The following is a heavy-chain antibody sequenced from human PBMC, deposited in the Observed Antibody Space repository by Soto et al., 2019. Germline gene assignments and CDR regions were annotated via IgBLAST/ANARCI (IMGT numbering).Heavy chain of an antibody. V-gene: IGHV1-69*13. Sequence: SVKVSCKASGCTFSSYAISWVRQAPGQGLEWMGGIIPIFGTANYAQKFQGRVTITADESTSTAYMELSSLRSEDTAVYYCARDGAARLYYYYGMDVWGQGTTVTVSS. D-gene: IGHD6-6*01. J-gene: IGHJ6*02. CDR1: GCTFSSYA. CDR2: IIPIFGTA. CDR3: ARDGAARLYYYYGMDV.